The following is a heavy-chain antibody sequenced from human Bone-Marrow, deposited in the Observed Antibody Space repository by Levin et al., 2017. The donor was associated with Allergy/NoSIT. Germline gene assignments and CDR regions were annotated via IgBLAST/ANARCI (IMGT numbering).Heavy chain of an antibody. CDR1: GYSFTNNW. CDR3: ARHYGSWGDVGYYFDY. Sequence: KVSCKVSGYSFTNNWIGWVRQMPGKGLEWIGLIYPGDSDTKYSPSFQGQVTISVDKSISTAYLQWNSLKASDSAMYYCARHYGSWGDVGYYFDYWGQGTLVTVYS. D-gene: IGHD1-26*01. J-gene: IGHJ4*02. CDR2: IYPGDSDT. V-gene: IGHV5-51*01.